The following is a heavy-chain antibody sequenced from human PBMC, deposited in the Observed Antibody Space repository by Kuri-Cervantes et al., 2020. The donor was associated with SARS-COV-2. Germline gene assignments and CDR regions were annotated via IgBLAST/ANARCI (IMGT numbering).Heavy chain of an antibody. Sequence: GESLKISCAASGFTFSSYSMNWVRQAPGKGLEWVSSISSSSSYIYYADSVKGRFTISRDDSKNTLYLQMNSLKTEDTAVYYCTTDLKIFGVVIMFYYWGQGTLVTVSS. V-gene: IGHV3-21*03. D-gene: IGHD3-3*01. CDR3: TTDLKIFGVVIMFYY. J-gene: IGHJ4*02. CDR2: ISSSSSYI. CDR1: GFTFSSYS.